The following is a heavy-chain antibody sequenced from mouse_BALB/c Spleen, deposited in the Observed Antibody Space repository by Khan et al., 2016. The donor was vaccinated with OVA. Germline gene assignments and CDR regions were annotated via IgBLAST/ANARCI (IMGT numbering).Heavy chain of an antibody. V-gene: IGHV1-77*01. J-gene: IGHJ3*01. Sequence: QVQLKQSGPELVKPGASVKMSCKASGYTFTDFLISWLKQRPGQGLEWIGEIYPGSGYIYYNEKFKGQATLPSDKSSNTAYMQLSSLTSEDSAVYFCARAGYGGFAHWGQGTLVTVSA. CDR2: IYPGSGYI. D-gene: IGHD3-2*02. CDR1: GYTFTDFL. CDR3: ARAGYGGFAH.